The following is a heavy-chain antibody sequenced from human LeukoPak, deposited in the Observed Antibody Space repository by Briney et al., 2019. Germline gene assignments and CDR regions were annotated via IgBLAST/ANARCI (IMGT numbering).Heavy chain of an antibody. Sequence: GASVKVSCKVSGYTLTELSMHWVRQAPGKGLEWMGGFDPEDGETIYAQKFQGRVTMTEDTSTDTAYMELSSLRSEDTAVYYCAALGPVYYDFSPFDPWGQGTLVTVSS. D-gene: IGHD3-3*01. J-gene: IGHJ5*02. CDR2: FDPEDGET. V-gene: IGHV1-24*01. CDR1: GYTLTELS. CDR3: AALGPVYYDFSPFDP.